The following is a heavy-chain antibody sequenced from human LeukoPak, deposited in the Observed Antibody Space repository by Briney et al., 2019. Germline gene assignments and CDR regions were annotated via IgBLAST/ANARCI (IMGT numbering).Heavy chain of an antibody. CDR3: ASFPSFGGAFDV. J-gene: IGHJ3*01. CDR2: IYTSGST. D-gene: IGHD3-3*01. CDR1: GGSISSYY. V-gene: IGHV4-4*07. Sequence: SETLSLTCTVSGGSISSYYWSWIRQPAGKGLEWIGRIYTSGSTNYNPSLKSRVTMSVDTSKNQFSLKLSSVTAADTAVYYCASFPSFGGAFDVWGQGTMVTVSS.